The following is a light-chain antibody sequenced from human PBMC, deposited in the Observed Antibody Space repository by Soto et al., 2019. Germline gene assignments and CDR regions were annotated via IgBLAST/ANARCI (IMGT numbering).Light chain of an antibody. CDR1: QSISSW. CDR2: AAS. V-gene: IGKV1-39*01. CDR3: QQSYSTPL. J-gene: IGKJ3*01. Sequence: DIQMTQSPSTLSASLGDRVTITCRASQSISSWLSWYQQKPGKAPKLLIYAASSLQSGVPSRFSGSGSGTDFTLTISSLQPEDFATYYCQQSYSTPLFGPGTKVDIK.